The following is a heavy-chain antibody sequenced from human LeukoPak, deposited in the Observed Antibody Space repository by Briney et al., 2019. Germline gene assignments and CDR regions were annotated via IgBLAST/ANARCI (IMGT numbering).Heavy chain of an antibody. D-gene: IGHD3-22*01. CDR2: INYSGTT. V-gene: IGHV4-34*01. J-gene: IGHJ6*03. Sequence: SETLSLTCAVYGGSFSGYYWSWIRQPPGKGLEWIGEINYSGTTKNNPSLKSRVSISLDTSKNQFSLKLRYMTAADTAVYFCARARRRYDSTANRYYYYMDVWGKGTTVTESS. CDR3: ARARRRYDSTANRYYYYMDV. CDR1: GGSFSGYY.